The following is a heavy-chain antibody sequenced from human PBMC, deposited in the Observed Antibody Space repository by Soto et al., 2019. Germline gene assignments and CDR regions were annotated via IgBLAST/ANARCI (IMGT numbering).Heavy chain of an antibody. V-gene: IGHV1-8*01. CDR2: MNPDSGNR. Sequence: ASVKVSCKTSGYTFTSYDINWVRQATGQGLEWMGWMNPDSGNRGYAQKFQGRVTTTTDTSISTAYMELSGLRYDDTAMYYCAKGSLRGYSRDTDCYTIKYRGQGTLVT. CDR1: GYTFTSYD. CDR3: AKGSLRGYSRDTDCYTIKY. D-gene: IGHD2-2*02. J-gene: IGHJ4*02.